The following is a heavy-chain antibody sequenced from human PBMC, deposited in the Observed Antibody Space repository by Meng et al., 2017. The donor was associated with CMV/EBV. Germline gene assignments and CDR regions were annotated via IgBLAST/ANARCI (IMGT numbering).Heavy chain of an antibody. Sequence: GESLKISCAASGFTVSSNYMSWVRQAPGKGLEWVSVIYSGGSTYYADSVKGRFTISRDNAKNTLYLQMNSLRAEDTAVYYCAREGPSGNDYWGQGTLVTVSS. CDR1: GFTVSSNY. D-gene: IGHD1-14*01. J-gene: IGHJ4*02. CDR2: IYSGGST. CDR3: AREGPSGNDY. V-gene: IGHV3-53*01.